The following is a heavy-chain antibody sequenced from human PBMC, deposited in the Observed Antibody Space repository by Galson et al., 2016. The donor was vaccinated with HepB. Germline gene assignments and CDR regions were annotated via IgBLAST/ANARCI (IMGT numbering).Heavy chain of an antibody. Sequence: SLRLSCAASRFNFSNYDLHWVRQAPGKGLEWVAVISYDGSNKYYAESVKGRFTISRDNSKNTLYMQMNSLRAEDTAVYYCAGDHSNPYYGMDVWGQGTTVSVSS. CDR2: ISYDGSNK. CDR1: RFNFSNYD. D-gene: IGHD2-15*01. V-gene: IGHV3-30-3*01. CDR3: AGDHSNPYYGMDV. J-gene: IGHJ6*02.